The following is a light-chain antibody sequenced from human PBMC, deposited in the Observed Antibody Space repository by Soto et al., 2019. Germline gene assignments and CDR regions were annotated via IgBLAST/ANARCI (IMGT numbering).Light chain of an antibody. Sequence: QSVLTQPPSASGTPGQRVTISCSGSRSNIGTNTVNWYQHLPGTAPKLLIYSNNQRPSGVPDRFSGSKSGASASLAISGLQSEDEADYYCAAWDDSLKGVVFGGGTKLTVL. CDR2: SNN. CDR3: AAWDDSLKGVV. J-gene: IGLJ3*02. CDR1: RSNIGTNT. V-gene: IGLV1-44*01.